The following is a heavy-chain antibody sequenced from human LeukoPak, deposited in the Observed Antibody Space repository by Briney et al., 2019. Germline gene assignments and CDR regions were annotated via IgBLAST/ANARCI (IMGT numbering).Heavy chain of an antibody. CDR3: AREHGGSGWFSGSTGPWYFDL. Sequence: GGSLRLSCAASGFTFSSYAMSWVRQAPGKGLEWVSAISGSGGSTYYADSVKGRFTISRDNSKNTLYLQMNSLRAEDTAVYYCAREHGGSGWFSGSTGPWYFDLWGRGTLVTVSS. D-gene: IGHD6-19*01. V-gene: IGHV3-23*01. CDR1: GFTFSSYA. CDR2: ISGSGGST. J-gene: IGHJ2*01.